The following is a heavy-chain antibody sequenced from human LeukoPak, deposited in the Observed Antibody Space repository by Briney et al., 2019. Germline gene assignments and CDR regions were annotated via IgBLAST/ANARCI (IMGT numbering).Heavy chain of an antibody. J-gene: IGHJ6*02. CDR3: AREKLGYCSSTSCYIGGMDV. D-gene: IGHD2-2*02. V-gene: IGHV1-69*04. CDR1: GGTFSSYA. Sequence: ASVKVSCKASGGTFSSYAISWVRQAPGQGLEWMGRIIPILGIANYAQKFQGRVTITADKSTSTAYMELSSLRSEDTAVYYCAREKLGYCSSTSCYIGGMDVWGQGTTVTVSS. CDR2: IIPILGIA.